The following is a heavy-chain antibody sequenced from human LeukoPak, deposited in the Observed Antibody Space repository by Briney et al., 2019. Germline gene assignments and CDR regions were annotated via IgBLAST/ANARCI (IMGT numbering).Heavy chain of an antibody. CDR1: GFTFSDYY. D-gene: IGHD2-2*01. Sequence: GGSLRLSCAASGFTFSDYYMSWIRQAPGKGLEWVSYISSSSSYTNYADSVKGRFTISRDNAKNSLYLQMNSLRAEDTAVYYCAVYCSSTSCPFDYWGQGTLVTVSS. CDR3: AVYCSSTSCPFDY. CDR2: ISSSSSYT. J-gene: IGHJ4*02. V-gene: IGHV3-11*06.